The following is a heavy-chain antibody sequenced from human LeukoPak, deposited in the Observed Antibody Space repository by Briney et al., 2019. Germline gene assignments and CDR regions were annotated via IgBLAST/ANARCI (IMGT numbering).Heavy chain of an antibody. J-gene: IGHJ6*03. D-gene: IGHD1-14*01. CDR2: ISSSSSSI. CDR3: TTLGDGGYYYYYMDV. V-gene: IGHV3-48*01. CDR1: GFTFSSYS. Sequence: GGSLRLSCAASGFTFSSYSMNWVRQAPGKGLEWVSHISSSSSSIFYADSVRGRFTISRDNSKNTLYLQMISLRAEDTAVYYCTTLGDGGYYYYYMDVWGKGTTVTISS.